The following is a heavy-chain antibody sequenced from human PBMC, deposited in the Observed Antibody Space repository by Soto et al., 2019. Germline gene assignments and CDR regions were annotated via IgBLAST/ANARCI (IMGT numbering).Heavy chain of an antibody. V-gene: IGHV4-31*03. CDR2: IYYSGST. CDR3: ARYGGDRYSGYDEREWDFDY. J-gene: IGHJ4*02. Sequence: SETLSLTCTVSGGSISSGGYYWSWIRQHPGKGLEWIGYIYYSGSTYYNPSLKSRVTISVDTSKNQFSLKLSSVTAADTAVYYCARYGGDRYSGYDEREWDFDYWGQGTLVTVSS. D-gene: IGHD5-12*01. CDR1: GGSISSGGYY.